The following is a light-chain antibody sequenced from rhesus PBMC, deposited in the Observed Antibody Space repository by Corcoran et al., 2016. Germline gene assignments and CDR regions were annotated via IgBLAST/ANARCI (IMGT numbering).Light chain of an antibody. CDR1: QGISNW. V-gene: IGKV1-69*01. Sequence: DIQMTQSPSSLSASVGDRVTITCRASQGISNWLAWYQQKPGRVPQLLIYRASKWQTGVPSRFSGSGSGTDFTLTISSLQPEDIATYYCQQRDNLPFTFGPGTKLDIK. CDR2: RAS. J-gene: IGKJ3*01. CDR3: QQRDNLPFT.